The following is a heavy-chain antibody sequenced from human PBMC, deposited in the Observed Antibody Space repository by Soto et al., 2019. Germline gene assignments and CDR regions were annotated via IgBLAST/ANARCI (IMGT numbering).Heavy chain of an antibody. D-gene: IGHD5-12*01. V-gene: IGHV3-7*05. CDR3: AGGLRGYGIYYFDY. J-gene: IGHJ4*02. CDR2: IKQDGSEK. CDR1: GFTFSSYW. Sequence: EVQLVESGGGLVQPGGSLRLSCAASGFTFSSYWMSWVRQAPGKGLEWVANIKQDGSEKSYVDSVKGRFTISRDNAKNSLYLQMNSLRAEDTAVYYCAGGLRGYGIYYFDYWGQGTLVTVSS.